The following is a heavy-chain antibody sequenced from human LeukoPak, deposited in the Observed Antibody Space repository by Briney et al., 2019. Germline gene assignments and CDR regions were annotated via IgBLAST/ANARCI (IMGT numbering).Heavy chain of an antibody. CDR2: IYYSGST. CDR1: GGSISSGDYY. J-gene: IGHJ3*02. Sequence: PSETLSLTCTVSGGSISSGDYYWGWIRQPQGKGLEWIGYIYYSGSTYYNPSLKSRVTISVDTSKNQFSLKLSSVTAADTAVYYCARDEEDSGYSYGFPDAFDIWGQGTMVTVSS. CDR3: ARDEEDSGYSYGFPDAFDI. D-gene: IGHD5-18*01. V-gene: IGHV4-30-4*08.